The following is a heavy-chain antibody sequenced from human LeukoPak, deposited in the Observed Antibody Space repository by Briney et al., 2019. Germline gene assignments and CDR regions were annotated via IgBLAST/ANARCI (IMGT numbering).Heavy chain of an antibody. V-gene: IGHV1-69*01. CDR3: AMYYYYGSGSYNY. D-gene: IGHD3-10*01. Sequence: SVKVSCKASGGTFSSHAISWVRQAPGQGLEWMGGIIPIFGTANYAQKFQGRVTITADESTSTAYMELSSLRSEDTAVYYCAMYYYYGSGSYNYWGQGTLVTVSS. J-gene: IGHJ4*02. CDR1: GGTFSSHA. CDR2: IIPIFGTA.